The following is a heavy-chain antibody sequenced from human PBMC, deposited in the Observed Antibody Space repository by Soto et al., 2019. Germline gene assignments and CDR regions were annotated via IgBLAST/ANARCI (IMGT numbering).Heavy chain of an antibody. D-gene: IGHD6-6*01. V-gene: IGHV4-59*01. Sequence: TLSLTCTVSGGSINDFYWSWIRQPPGKGLEWIGYIYYSGSTDYNPSLKGRVTISVDTSKNQFSLKLRSVTAADTAVYYCARVGGVAARTFDYWGQGTLVTVSS. CDR3: ARVGGVAARTFDY. CDR2: IYYSGST. J-gene: IGHJ4*02. CDR1: GGSINDFY.